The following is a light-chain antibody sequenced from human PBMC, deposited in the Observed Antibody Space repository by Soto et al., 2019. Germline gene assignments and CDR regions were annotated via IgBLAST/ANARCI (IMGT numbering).Light chain of an antibody. CDR1: QSVLYSSNNKNY. J-gene: IGKJ4*01. V-gene: IGKV4-1*01. CDR2: WAS. Sequence: DIVMTQSPDSLAVSLGERATINCKSSQSVLYSSNNKNYLAWYQQKPGQPPKLLIYWASTRESGVPDRFSGSGSGTDFTLTISGLQAEDVAVYYCQQYYNIPPTFGGGTKVEI. CDR3: QQYYNIPPT.